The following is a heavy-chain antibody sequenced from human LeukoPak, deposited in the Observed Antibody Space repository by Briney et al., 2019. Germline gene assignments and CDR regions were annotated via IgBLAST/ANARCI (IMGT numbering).Heavy chain of an antibody. Sequence: PGGSLRLSCAASGFTFDDYAMHWVRQAPGKCLEWVSGISWNSGSIGYADSVKGRFTISRDNAKNSLYLQMNSLRAEDTAVYYCAREGYYDSSGYRWKVDYWGQGTLVTVSS. CDR3: AREGYYDSSGYRWKVDY. D-gene: IGHD3-22*01. CDR2: ISWNSGSI. CDR1: GFTFDDYA. V-gene: IGHV3-9*01. J-gene: IGHJ4*02.